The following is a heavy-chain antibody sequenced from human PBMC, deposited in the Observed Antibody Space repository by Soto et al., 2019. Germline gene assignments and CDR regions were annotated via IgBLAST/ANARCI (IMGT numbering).Heavy chain of an antibody. D-gene: IGHD3-22*01. J-gene: IGHJ4*02. Sequence: PSETLSLTCAVYGGSFSGYYWSWIRQPPGKGLEWIGEINHSGSTNYNPSLKSRVTISVDTSKNQFSLKLSSVTAADTAVYYCARAPGIVVVITTGRWFDYWGQGTLVTVSS. V-gene: IGHV4-34*01. CDR2: INHSGST. CDR3: ARAPGIVVVITTGRWFDY. CDR1: GGSFSGYY.